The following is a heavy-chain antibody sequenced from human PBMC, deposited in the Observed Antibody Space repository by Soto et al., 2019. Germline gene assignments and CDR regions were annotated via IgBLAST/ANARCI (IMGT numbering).Heavy chain of an antibody. CDR3: AHQYYDYVWGSYRPIDY. V-gene: IGHV2-5*02. J-gene: IGHJ4*02. D-gene: IGHD3-16*02. CDR2: IYWDDDK. Sequence: QITLKESGPTLVKPTQTLTLTCTFSGFSLSTSGVGVGWIRQPPGKALEWLALIYWDDDKRYSPSLKSRLTITKDTSKNQVVLTMTNMDPVDTATYYCAHQYYDYVWGSYRPIDYWGQGTLVTVSS. CDR1: GFSLSTSGVG.